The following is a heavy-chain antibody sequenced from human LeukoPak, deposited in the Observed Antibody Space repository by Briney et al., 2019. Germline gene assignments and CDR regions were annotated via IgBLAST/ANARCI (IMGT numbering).Heavy chain of an antibody. CDR2: IYHSGST. CDR3: ARSTPNSQRGYSGYDWENYYGMDV. CDR1: GGSISSGGYY. J-gene: IGHJ6*02. Sequence: ASQTLSLTCTVSGGSISSGGYYWSWIRQPPGKGLEWIGYIYHSGSTYYNPSLKSRVTISVGTSKNQFSLKLSSVTAADTAVYYCARSTPNSQRGYSGYDWENYYGMDVWGQGTTVTVSS. V-gene: IGHV4-30-2*01. D-gene: IGHD5-12*01.